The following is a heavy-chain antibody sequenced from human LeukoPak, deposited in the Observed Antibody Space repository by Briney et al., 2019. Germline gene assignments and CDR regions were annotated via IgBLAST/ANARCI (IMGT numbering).Heavy chain of an antibody. CDR2: IYYTGET. CDR1: GGSIFTHY. V-gene: IGHV4-59*08. CDR3: ARHGIPGYSSGWPYYYYGMDV. J-gene: IGHJ6*02. Sequence: SETLSLTCSVSGGSIFTHYWSWVRQPPGKGLEWIGYIYYTGETRSNPSLKSRVTISVDTSKNQFSLKLSSVTAADTAVYYCARHGIPGYSSGWPYYYYGMDVWGQGTTVTVSS. D-gene: IGHD6-19*01.